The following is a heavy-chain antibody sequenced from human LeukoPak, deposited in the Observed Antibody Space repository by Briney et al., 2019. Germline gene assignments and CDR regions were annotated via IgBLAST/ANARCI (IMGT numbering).Heavy chain of an antibody. V-gene: IGHV3-74*01. CDR2: ISSDGSNT. D-gene: IGHD3-22*01. J-gene: IGHJ4*02. CDR1: GFSFSIYW. CDR3: ARIANYYDSSGR. Sequence: GGSLRLSCAASGFSFSIYWMHWVRQDARKGLVWVSRISSDGSNTIYADSVKGRFTISRDNVNNTLYLQMNSLRAEDTAVYYCARIANYYDSSGRWGQGTLVTVSS.